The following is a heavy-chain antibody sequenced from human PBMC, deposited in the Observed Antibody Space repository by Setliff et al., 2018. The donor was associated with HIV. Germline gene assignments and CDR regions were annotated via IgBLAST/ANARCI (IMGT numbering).Heavy chain of an antibody. Sequence: PSETLSLTCTVSGGSISSDYCSGWIRQPPGKGLEWIGSIYYSGSAYYNPSFKSRVTLSVDPSENQFSLRLSSVTAADTAVYFCARGGTVSADFDSWGQGTLVTVSS. CDR2: IYYSGSA. D-gene: IGHD6-19*01. CDR1: GGSISSDYC. CDR3: ARGGTVSADFDS. V-gene: IGHV4-39*07. J-gene: IGHJ4*02.